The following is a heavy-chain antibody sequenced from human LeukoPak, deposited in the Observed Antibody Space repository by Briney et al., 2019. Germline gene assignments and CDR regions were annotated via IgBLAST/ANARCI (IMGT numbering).Heavy chain of an antibody. CDR2: IYYSGST. CDR3: ARAEMAIGYYYYGVDV. CDR1: GGSISSYY. V-gene: IGHV4-59*01. Sequence: SETLSLTCTVSGGSISSYYWSWIRQPPGKGLEWIGYIYYSGSTNYNPSLKSRVTISVDTSKNQFSLKLSSVTAADTAVYYCARAEMAIGYYYYGVDVWGQGTTVTVSS. J-gene: IGHJ6*02. D-gene: IGHD5-24*01.